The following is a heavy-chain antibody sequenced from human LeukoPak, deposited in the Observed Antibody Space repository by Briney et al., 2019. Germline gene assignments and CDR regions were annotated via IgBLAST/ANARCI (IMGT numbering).Heavy chain of an antibody. CDR1: GFTFSSYS. Sequence: GGSLRLSCAASGFTFSSYSMNWVRQAPGKGLEWVSSISSSSSYTYYADSVKGRFTISRDNAKNSLYPQMNSLRAEDTAVYYCARAPVSGSYHFDYWGQGTLVTVSS. CDR3: ARAPVSGSYHFDY. V-gene: IGHV3-21*01. D-gene: IGHD1-26*01. J-gene: IGHJ4*02. CDR2: ISSSSSYT.